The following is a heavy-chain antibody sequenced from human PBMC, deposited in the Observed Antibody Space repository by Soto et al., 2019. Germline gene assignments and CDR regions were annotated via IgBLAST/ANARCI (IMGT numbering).Heavy chain of an antibody. J-gene: IGHJ4*02. CDR1: GFTFDSYA. Sequence: EVQLVESGGGLVQPGGNLRLSCVASGFTFDSYAMNWVRQAPGKGLEWLSYIGLNSGTIEYSDSVESRFTISSDDGKSSLYLQMHSLGDEDTAVYFCTRDHRWAFDYWGRGTLVSVTS. V-gene: IGHV3-48*02. CDR2: IGLNSGTI. D-gene: IGHD3-16*01. CDR3: TRDHRWAFDY.